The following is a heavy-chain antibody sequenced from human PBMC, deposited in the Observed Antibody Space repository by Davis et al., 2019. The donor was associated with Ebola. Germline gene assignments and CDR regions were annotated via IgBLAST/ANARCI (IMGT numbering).Heavy chain of an antibody. CDR1: GFTFSNAW. D-gene: IGHD6-13*01. CDR2: IKSKTDGGTA. Sequence: GESLKISCAASGFTFSNAWMSWVRQAPGKGLEWVGRIKSKTDGGTADYAAPVKTRFTIPRDDSKNTLYLQMNSLKSEDTAVYYCTRTPAAGLWGQGTLVTVSS. V-gene: IGHV3-15*01. CDR3: TRTPAAGL. J-gene: IGHJ4*02.